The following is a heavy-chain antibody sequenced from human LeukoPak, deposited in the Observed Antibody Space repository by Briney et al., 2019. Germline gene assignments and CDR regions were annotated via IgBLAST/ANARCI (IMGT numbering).Heavy chain of an antibody. Sequence: GASVKVSCKASGGTFSSYAISWVRQAPGQGLEWMGGIIPIFGTANYAQKFQGRVTITADKSTSTAYMELSSLRSEDTAVYYCAKVGCSGGSCSNYYYMDVWGKGTTVTISS. CDR2: IIPIFGTA. CDR1: GGTFSSYA. J-gene: IGHJ6*03. D-gene: IGHD2-15*01. V-gene: IGHV1-69*06. CDR3: AKVGCSGGSCSNYYYMDV.